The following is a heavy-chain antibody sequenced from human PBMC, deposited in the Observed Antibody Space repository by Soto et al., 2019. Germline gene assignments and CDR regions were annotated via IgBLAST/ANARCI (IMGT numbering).Heavy chain of an antibody. D-gene: IGHD2-2*01. CDR3: AGVEAAAAEY. CDR1: GYTFTSYW. J-gene: IGHJ4*02. CDR2: IDPSDSYN. Sequence: GEALKIFCKASGYTFTSYWITWVRPMPGKGLGGGGSIDPSDSYNYYSPSFQGHVINSADKSISTAYLHWSSLKASDTAMYYCAGVEAAAAEYWGQGALVTVSS. V-gene: IGHV5-10-1*01.